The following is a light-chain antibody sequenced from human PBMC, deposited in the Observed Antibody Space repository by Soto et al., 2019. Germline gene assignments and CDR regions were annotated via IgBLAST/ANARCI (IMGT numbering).Light chain of an antibody. CDR1: SSDVCGYNY. V-gene: IGLV2-14*01. CDR2: DVS. J-gene: IGLJ1*01. Sequence: QSALTQPASVSGSPGQSITISCTGTSSDVCGYNYVSWYQQHPGKAPKLMIYDVSNRPSGVSNRFSGSKSGNTASLTISGLQAEDEADYYCSSYTSSSTYVFGTGPKLTVL. CDR3: SSYTSSSTYV.